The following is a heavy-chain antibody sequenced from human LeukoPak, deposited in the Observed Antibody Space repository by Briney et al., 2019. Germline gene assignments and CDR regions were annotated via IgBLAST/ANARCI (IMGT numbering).Heavy chain of an antibody. V-gene: IGHV1-2*02. D-gene: IGHD7-27*01. Sequence: ASVKVSCKTFGYPFSSCGINWVRQAPGQGLEWMGWINPNSGDTNYAQKFQGRVTMTRDTSISTAYMELSNVRSDDTALYYCARAGTESKWGLPRADYYYMDVWGKGTTVTVSS. CDR1: GYPFSSCG. CDR2: INPNSGDT. J-gene: IGHJ6*03. CDR3: ARAGTESKWGLPRADYYYMDV.